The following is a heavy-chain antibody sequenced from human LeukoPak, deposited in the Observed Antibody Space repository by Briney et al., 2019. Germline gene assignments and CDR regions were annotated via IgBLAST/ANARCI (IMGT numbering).Heavy chain of an antibody. Sequence: SQTLCLTCTVSGGSISSGGYYWSWIRQHPGKGLEYIGFIHDSGDTKYNPSLKSRVTMSVDTSKSQFSLRLSSVTAADSAVYYCARHNGVSYLDYWAQGTLVTVSS. CDR3: ARHNGVSYLDY. D-gene: IGHD2-8*01. V-gene: IGHV4-61*08. CDR2: IHDSGDT. J-gene: IGHJ4*02. CDR1: GGSISSGGYY.